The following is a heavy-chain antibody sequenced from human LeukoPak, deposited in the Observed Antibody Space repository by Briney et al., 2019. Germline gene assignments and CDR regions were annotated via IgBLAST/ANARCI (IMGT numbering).Heavy chain of an antibody. CDR3: ARLYYYDSSGYYQYYYYYGMDV. CDR1: GGSFSGYY. CDR2: INHSGST. J-gene: IGHJ6*02. Sequence: SETLSLTCAVYGGSFSGYYWSWIRQPPGKGLEWIGEINHSGSTNYNPSLKSRVTISVDTSKNQFSLKLSSVTAADTAVYYCARLYYYDSSGYYQYYYYYGMDVWGQGTTVTVSS. D-gene: IGHD3-22*01. V-gene: IGHV4-34*01.